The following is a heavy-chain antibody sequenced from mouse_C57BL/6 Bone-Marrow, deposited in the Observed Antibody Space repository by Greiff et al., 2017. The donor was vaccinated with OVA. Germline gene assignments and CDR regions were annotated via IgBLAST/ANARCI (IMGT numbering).Heavy chain of an antibody. Sequence: VQLKESGPGLVKPSQSLSLTCSVTGYSITSGYYWNWLRQFPGNKLEWMGYISYDGSNNYNPSLKNRISITRDTSKNQFFLKLNSVTTEDTATYYCATCYGSSWNWFAYWGQGTLVTVSA. J-gene: IGHJ3*01. CDR2: ISYDGSN. V-gene: IGHV3-6*01. CDR3: ATCYGSSWNWFAY. CDR1: GYSITSGYY. D-gene: IGHD1-1*01.